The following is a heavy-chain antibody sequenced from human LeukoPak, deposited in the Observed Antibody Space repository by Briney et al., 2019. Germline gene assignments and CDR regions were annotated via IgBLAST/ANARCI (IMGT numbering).Heavy chain of an antibody. CDR3: ARAIGDTAMEPYYYYMDV. CDR1: GGTFSSYA. V-gene: IGHV1-69*13. Sequence: GASVKVSCKASGGTFSSYAISWVRQAPGQGLEWMGGVIPIFGTANYAQKFQGRVTITADESTSTAYMELSSLRSEDTAVYYCARAIGDTAMEPYYYYMDVWGKGTTVTVSS. D-gene: IGHD5-18*01. J-gene: IGHJ6*03. CDR2: VIPIFGTA.